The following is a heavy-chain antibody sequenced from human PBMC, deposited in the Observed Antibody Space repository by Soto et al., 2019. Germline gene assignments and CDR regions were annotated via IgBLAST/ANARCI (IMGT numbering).Heavy chain of an antibody. V-gene: IGHV1-69*13. CDR2: IIPIFGTA. J-gene: IGHJ6*02. D-gene: IGHD6-13*01. CDR1: GGTFSSYA. CDR3: ARIDLPAAAGTYYYYYYGMDV. Sequence: SVKVSCKASGGTFSSYAISWVRQAPGQGLEWMGGIIPIFGTANYAQKFQGRVTITADESTSTAYMELSSLRSEDTAVYYCARIDLPAAAGTYYYYYYGMDVWGRGTTVTVSS.